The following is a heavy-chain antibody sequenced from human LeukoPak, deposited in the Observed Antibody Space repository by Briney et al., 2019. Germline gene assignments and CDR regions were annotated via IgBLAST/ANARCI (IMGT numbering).Heavy chain of an antibody. V-gene: IGHV3-48*01. J-gene: IGHJ6*02. CDR3: ARDGDNNYYYGMDV. CDR1: GFTFSSYS. Sequence: QPGGSLRLSCAASGFTFSSYSMNWVRQAPGKGLEWVSYISTGSTTIYYADSVKGRFTISRDNARNSLYLQMNSLRAEDTAVYYCARDGDNNYYYGMDVWGQGTTVTVSS. CDR2: ISTGSTTI. D-gene: IGHD3-10*01.